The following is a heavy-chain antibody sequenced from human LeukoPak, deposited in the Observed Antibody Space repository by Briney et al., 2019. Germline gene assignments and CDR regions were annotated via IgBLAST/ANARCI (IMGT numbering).Heavy chain of an antibody. D-gene: IGHD3-22*01. CDR2: ISNDGNTI. CDR1: GFPFSNSE. Sequence: GGSLRLSRAASGFPFSNSEMNWVRQAPGKGLEWVSYISNDGNTIYYADSVKGRFTVSRDNAKNSGYLQMNSLRAEDTAVYYCASGVMYYDSSGRNYWGQGTLVTVSS. V-gene: IGHV3-48*03. CDR3: ASGVMYYDSSGRNY. J-gene: IGHJ4*02.